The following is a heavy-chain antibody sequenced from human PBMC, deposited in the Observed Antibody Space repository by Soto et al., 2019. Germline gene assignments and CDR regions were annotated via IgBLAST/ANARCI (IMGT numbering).Heavy chain of an antibody. CDR3: ARDPSSVYSYGYHNSGL. CDR2: ISSSGSTI. J-gene: IGHJ4*02. V-gene: IGHV3-11*01. D-gene: IGHD5-18*01. Sequence: QVQLVESGGGLVKPGGSLRLSCAASGFTFSDYYMSWIRQAPGKGLEWVSYISSSGSTIYYADSVKGRFTISRDNAXNXXYLQMNSLRAEDTAVYYCARDPSSVYSYGYHNSGLWGQGTLVTVSS. CDR1: GFTFSDYY.